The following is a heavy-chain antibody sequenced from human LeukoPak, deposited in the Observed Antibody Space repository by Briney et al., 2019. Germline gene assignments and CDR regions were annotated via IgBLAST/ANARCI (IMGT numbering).Heavy chain of an antibody. CDR3: ARAISPRHYASSDY. CDR1: GFTFSSYW. D-gene: IGHD4-17*01. Sequence: GGSLRLSCAASGFTFSSYWMSWVRQAPGKGLEWVANIQQDGSEKYYVDSVKGRFTISRDNAKNSLFLQMNSLRAEDTAVYYCARAISPRHYASSDYWGQGTLVTVSS. V-gene: IGHV3-7*01. CDR2: IQQDGSEK. J-gene: IGHJ4*02.